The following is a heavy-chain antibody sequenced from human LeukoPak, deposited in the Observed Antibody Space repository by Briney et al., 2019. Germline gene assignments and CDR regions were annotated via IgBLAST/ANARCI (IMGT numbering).Heavy chain of an antibody. CDR2: IYYSGST. D-gene: IGHD2-2*02. Sequence: SETLSLTCTVSGGSISSYYWSWIRQPPGKGLEWIGYIYYSGSTNYNPSLKSRGTISVDTSKNQFSLKLSSVTAADTAVYYCSRHKGAPYRPNHTPAWYFALSGRGNLVTVSS. J-gene: IGHJ2*01. CDR1: GGSISSYY. V-gene: IGHV4-59*08. CDR3: SRHKGAPYRPNHTPAWYFAL.